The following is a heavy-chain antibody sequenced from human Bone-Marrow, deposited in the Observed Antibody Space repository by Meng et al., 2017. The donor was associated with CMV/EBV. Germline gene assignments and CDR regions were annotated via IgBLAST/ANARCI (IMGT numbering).Heavy chain of an antibody. Sequence: GESLKISCAASGFTFSSYWMSWVRQAPGKGLEWVANIKQDGSEKNYVDSVKGRFTISRDNAKNSLYLQMNSLRAEDTAVYYCASSYYGSGTWGQGTLVTVSS. CDR1: GFTFSSYW. V-gene: IGHV3-7*01. CDR2: IKQDGSEK. D-gene: IGHD3-10*01. CDR3: ASSYYGSGT. J-gene: IGHJ5*02.